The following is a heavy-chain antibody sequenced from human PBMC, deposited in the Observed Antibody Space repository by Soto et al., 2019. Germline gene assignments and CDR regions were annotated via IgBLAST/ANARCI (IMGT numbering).Heavy chain of an antibody. J-gene: IGHJ5*02. CDR2: VYNSGST. D-gene: IGHD2-15*01. Sequence: PWEPLYLTCTVSGGSISSNYWTWIRQPPGKGLEWIGYVYNSGSTNYNPSLKSRVTISEDTSKSQFSLKVNSMTAADTAVYYCASDRREAVAGFKLDIWGQGTLVTVSS. CDR1: GGSISSNY. V-gene: IGHV4-59*01. CDR3: ASDRREAVAGFKLDI.